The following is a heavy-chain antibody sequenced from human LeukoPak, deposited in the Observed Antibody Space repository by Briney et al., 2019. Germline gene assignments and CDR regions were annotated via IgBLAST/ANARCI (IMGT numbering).Heavy chain of an antibody. J-gene: IGHJ6*03. D-gene: IGHD2-2*01. CDR1: RYTSTVYY. V-gene: IGHV1-2*02. Sequence: AAVKVSCKASRYTSTVYYMHWVRQAPGQGLGWMGWIKPKSGGTNYTQKFQGRDTISRDTSISTAYMVLSRLRSDDTAVYYCARAGPIERYQRPQTYYYYYIDYWGQGTPVTVSS. CDR3: ARAGPIERYQRPQTYYYYYIDY. CDR2: IKPKSGGT.